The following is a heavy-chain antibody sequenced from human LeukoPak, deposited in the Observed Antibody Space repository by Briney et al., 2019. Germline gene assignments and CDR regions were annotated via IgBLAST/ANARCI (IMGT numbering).Heavy chain of an antibody. Sequence: VASVKVSCKASGYTFTSYAMHWVRQAPGQGLEWMGIIDPRSGATTYAQKFQGRITMTRDTSTATGYMELTTLRSEDTAMYYCATWGSSSSPRPDMDVWGQGTMVTVSS. V-gene: IGHV1-46*01. CDR3: ATWGSSSSPRPDMDV. D-gene: IGHD6-19*01. CDR1: GYTFTSYA. J-gene: IGHJ6*02. CDR2: IDPRSGAT.